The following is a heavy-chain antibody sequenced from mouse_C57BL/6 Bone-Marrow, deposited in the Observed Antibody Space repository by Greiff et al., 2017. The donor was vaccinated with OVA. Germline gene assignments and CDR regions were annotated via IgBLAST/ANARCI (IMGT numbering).Heavy chain of an antibody. CDR1: GFTFSSYA. Sequence: EVKLVESGEGLVKPGGSLKLSCAASGFTFSSYAMSWVRQTPEKRLEWVAYISSGGDYIYYADTVKGRFTISRDNARNTLYLQMSSLKSEDTAMYYGTRGDYYGKGYFDVWGTGTTVTVSS. V-gene: IGHV5-9-1*02. J-gene: IGHJ1*03. CDR2: ISSGGDYI. CDR3: TRGDYYGKGYFDV. D-gene: IGHD1-1*01.